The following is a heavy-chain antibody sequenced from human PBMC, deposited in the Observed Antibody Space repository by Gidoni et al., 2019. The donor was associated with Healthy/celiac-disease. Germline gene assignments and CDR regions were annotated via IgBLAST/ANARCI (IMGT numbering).Heavy chain of an antibody. CDR1: GFPFSSYS. Sequence: EVQLVESGGGLVQPGGSLRLSWAASGFPFSSYSMNWVRQAPGKGREWVSYISSSSSTIYYADSVKGRFTISRDNAKNSLYLQMNSLRDEDTAVYYCARDTSSGWEKGDAFDIWGQGTMVTVSS. D-gene: IGHD6-19*01. V-gene: IGHV3-48*02. J-gene: IGHJ3*02. CDR2: ISSSSSTI. CDR3: ARDTSSGWEKGDAFDI.